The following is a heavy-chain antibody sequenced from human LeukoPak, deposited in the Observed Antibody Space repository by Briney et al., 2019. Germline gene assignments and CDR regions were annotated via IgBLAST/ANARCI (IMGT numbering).Heavy chain of an antibody. Sequence: PGGSLRLSCAASGFTFSSYWMSWVRQAPGKGLEWVANIKQDGSEKYYVDSVKGRFTISRDNAKNMLYLQMNSLRAEDTALYYCAKDVGGPMFDYWGQGTLVTVSS. V-gene: IGHV3-7*03. CDR3: AKDVGGPMFDY. CDR1: GFTFSSYW. D-gene: IGHD3-10*01. J-gene: IGHJ4*02. CDR2: IKQDGSEK.